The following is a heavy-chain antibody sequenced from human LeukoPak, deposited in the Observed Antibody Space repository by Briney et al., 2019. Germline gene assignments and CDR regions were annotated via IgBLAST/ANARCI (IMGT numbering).Heavy chain of an antibody. CDR2: IYSGGST. Sequence: GGSLRLSCAASGFTVSSNYMSWVRQAPGKGLEWVSVIYSGGSTYYADSVKGRFTISRDNSKNTLYLQMNSLRAEDTAVYYCARSRGLSYDGSGSYYTWFDYWGQGTLLTVSS. D-gene: IGHD3-10*01. CDR3: ARSRGLSYDGSGSYYTWFDY. V-gene: IGHV3-53*01. CDR1: GFTVSSNY. J-gene: IGHJ4*02.